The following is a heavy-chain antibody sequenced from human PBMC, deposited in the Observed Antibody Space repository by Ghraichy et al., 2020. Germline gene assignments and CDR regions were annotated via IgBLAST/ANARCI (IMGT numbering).Heavy chain of an antibody. D-gene: IGHD2-15*01. Sequence: SETLSLTCIVSGDSISNYYWSWIRQPAGKGLEWIGRFYISGNTNYNPSLKSRVSMSGDTSKNHFSLQLTSVTAADSAVYYCGRVNRSCSGGDCYSDGVLDFWGQGILVSVSS. CDR2: FYISGNT. CDR1: GDSISNYY. V-gene: IGHV4-4*07. CDR3: GRVNRSCSGGDCYSDGVLDF. J-gene: IGHJ4*02.